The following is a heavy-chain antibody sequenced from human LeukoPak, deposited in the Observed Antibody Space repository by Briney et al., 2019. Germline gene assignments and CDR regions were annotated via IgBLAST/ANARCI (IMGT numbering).Heavy chain of an antibody. Sequence: SGTLSLTCAVSGGSIRSSNWWSWVRQPPGKGLEWIGEIYHGGSTNYNPSLKSRVTISVDKSNNQFSLKLTSVTAADTAVYYCARETYGFDTWGQRTLVTVSS. CDR2: IYHGGST. D-gene: IGHD3-16*01. V-gene: IGHV4-4*02. CDR3: ARETYGFDT. J-gene: IGHJ5*02. CDR1: GGSIRSSNW.